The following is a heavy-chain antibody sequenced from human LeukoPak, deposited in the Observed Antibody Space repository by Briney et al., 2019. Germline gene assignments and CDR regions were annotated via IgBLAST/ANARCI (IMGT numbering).Heavy chain of an antibody. V-gene: IGHV3-23*01. Sequence: GGSLRLSCAASGFTFDSYAMTWVRQAPGKGLEWVSSISGGGGITNYADSVKGRFTISRDNSKYTLFLQMNSMRAEDTAVYYCAKYGVDCSSTSCYPLYYMDVWGKGTTVTVSS. CDR3: AKYGVDCSSTSCYPLYYMDV. CDR2: ISGGGGIT. D-gene: IGHD2-2*01. CDR1: GFTFDSYA. J-gene: IGHJ6*03.